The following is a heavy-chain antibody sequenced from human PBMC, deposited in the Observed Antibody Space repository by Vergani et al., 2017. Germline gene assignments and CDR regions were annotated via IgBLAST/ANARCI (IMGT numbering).Heavy chain of an antibody. CDR1: GASIRSSNYY. CDR3: ARGRPYCSSTSCQGGPVDY. V-gene: IGHV4-39*01. D-gene: IGHD2-2*01. Sequence: QLQLQESGPGLVKPSATLSLTCSVSGASIRSSNYYWGWIRQPPGKGLEWIASIYYSGSTYYNPSLKSRVTISVDTSKNQFSLKLSSVTAADTAVYYCARGRPYCSSTSCQGGPVDYWGQGTLVTVSS. J-gene: IGHJ4*02. CDR2: IYYSGST.